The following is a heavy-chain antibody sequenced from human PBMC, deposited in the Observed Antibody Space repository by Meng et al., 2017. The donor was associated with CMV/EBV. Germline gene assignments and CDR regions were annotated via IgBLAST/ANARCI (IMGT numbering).Heavy chain of an antibody. CDR1: GYTFTSYY. J-gene: IGHJ4*02. D-gene: IGHD6-19*01. CDR2: ISPSGGST. V-gene: IGHV1-46*01. CDR3: ASAVAGTYFDY. Sequence: SCKASGYTFTSYYMHWVRQAPGQGLEWMGIISPSGGSTSYAQKFQGRVTMTRDTSTSTVYMELSSLRSEDTAVYYCASAVAGTYFDYWGQGTLVTVSS.